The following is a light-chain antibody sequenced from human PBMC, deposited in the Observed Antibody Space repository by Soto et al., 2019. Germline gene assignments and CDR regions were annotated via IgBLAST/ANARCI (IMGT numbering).Light chain of an antibody. CDR3: CSYAGSRTFV. CDR1: SHDVGAYDY. V-gene: IGLV2-14*01. Sequence: QSALTQPASVSGSPGQSITISCTGTSHDVGAYDYVAWYQQHPGKAPKVMIYEVTNRPSGVSNRFSGSKSGNTASLTISGLQAEDEAHYHCCSYAGSRTFVFGGGTKVTVL. CDR2: EVT. J-gene: IGLJ3*02.